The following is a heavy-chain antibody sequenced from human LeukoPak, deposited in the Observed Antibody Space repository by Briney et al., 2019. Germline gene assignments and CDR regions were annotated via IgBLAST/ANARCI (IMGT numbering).Heavy chain of an antibody. D-gene: IGHD3-10*01. CDR2: IYYSGST. CDR1: GGSISSYY. V-gene: IGHV4-59*12. Sequence: ASETLSLTCTVSGGSISSYYWSWIRQPPGKGLEWIGYIYYSGSTNYNPSLKSRVTISVDTSKNQFSLKLSSVTAADTAVYYCARDRASYYNWFDPWGQGTLVTVSS. CDR3: ARDRASYYNWFDP. J-gene: IGHJ5*02.